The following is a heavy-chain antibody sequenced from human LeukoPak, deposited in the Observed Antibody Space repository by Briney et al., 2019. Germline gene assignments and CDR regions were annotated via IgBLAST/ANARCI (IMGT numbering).Heavy chain of an antibody. J-gene: IGHJ3*02. CDR3: AKSHMEQLVLDAFDI. D-gene: IGHD6-6*01. V-gene: IGHV3-23*01. CDR2: ISGSGGST. Sequence: GGSLRLSCAASGFTFSSYAMSWVRQAPGKGLEWVSAISGSGGSTYYADSVKGRFAISRDNSKNTLYLQMNSLRAEDTAVYYCAKSHMEQLVLDAFDIWGQGTMVTVSS. CDR1: GFTFSSYA.